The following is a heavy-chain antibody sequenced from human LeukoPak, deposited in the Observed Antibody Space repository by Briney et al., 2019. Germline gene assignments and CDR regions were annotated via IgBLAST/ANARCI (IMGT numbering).Heavy chain of an antibody. Sequence: ASVKVSCKASGYTFTSYYMHWVRQAPGQGLEWMGIINPSGGSTSYAQKFQGRVTMTRDTSTSTVYMELSSLRSEDTAVYYCARDQEYYYDSSGYDGYWGQRTLVTVSS. CDR3: ARDQEYYYDSSGYDGY. J-gene: IGHJ4*02. CDR2: INPSGGST. D-gene: IGHD3-22*01. CDR1: GYTFTSYY. V-gene: IGHV1-46*01.